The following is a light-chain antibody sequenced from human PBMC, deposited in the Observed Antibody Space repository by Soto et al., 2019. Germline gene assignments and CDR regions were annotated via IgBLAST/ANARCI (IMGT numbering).Light chain of an antibody. Sequence: EVVLTQSPATLSLSPGERATLSCRASQTIRSNFLTWYQQKPGQAPRLLIYTASTRAAGIQDRFSGSGSGTDFTLTISRLEPEDFAVYYCQRYDSSSCHTFGKGTQLQMK. J-gene: IGKJ2*01. CDR2: TAS. CDR1: QTIRSNF. V-gene: IGKV3-20*01. CDR3: QRYDSSSCHT.